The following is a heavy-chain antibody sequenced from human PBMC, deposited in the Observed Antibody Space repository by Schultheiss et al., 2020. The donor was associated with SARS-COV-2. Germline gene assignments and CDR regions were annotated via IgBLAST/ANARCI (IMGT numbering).Heavy chain of an antibody. CDR2: IYPRDSAT. CDR3: ARHGIAYSGAPADY. J-gene: IGHJ4*02. V-gene: IGHV5-51*01. CDR1: GYSVNTHW. Sequence: GESLKISCKTSGYSVNTHWIAWVRQMPGKGLEWMGIIYPRDSATTYSPSFQGQVTISADTSVSTAYLQWSSLRASDTAMYYCARHGIAYSGAPADYWGQGTLVTVSS. D-gene: IGHD1-26*01.